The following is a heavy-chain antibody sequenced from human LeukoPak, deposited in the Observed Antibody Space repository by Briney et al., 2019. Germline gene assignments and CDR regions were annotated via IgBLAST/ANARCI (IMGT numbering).Heavy chain of an antibody. J-gene: IGHJ4*02. CDR1: GGSISSSSYY. CDR3: ARTGELPGVPYGSGSFYFDY. D-gene: IGHD3-10*01. CDR2: IYYSGST. V-gene: IGHV4-39*01. Sequence: SETLSLTCTVSGGSISSSSYYWGWIRQPPGKGLEWIGSIYYSGSTYYNPSLKSRVTISVDTSKNQFSLKLSSVTAADTAVYYCARTGELPGVPYGSGSFYFDYWGQGTLVTVSS.